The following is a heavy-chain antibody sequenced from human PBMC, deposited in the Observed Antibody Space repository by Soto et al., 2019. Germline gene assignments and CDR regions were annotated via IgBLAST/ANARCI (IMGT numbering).Heavy chain of an antibody. Sequence: ASVTVSCKASGYTFTSYAMHWVRQAPGQRLEWMGWINPIYGTAKYSQKFQGRVTITTDESTSTAYMELSSLRSEDTAVYYCAREGLVLVPTTVNSDYYYYAMDVWGQGTTVTVSS. J-gene: IGHJ6*02. D-gene: IGHD2-2*01. CDR1: GYTFTSYA. CDR3: AREGLVLVPTTVNSDYYYYAMDV. CDR2: INPIYGTA. V-gene: IGHV1-3*01.